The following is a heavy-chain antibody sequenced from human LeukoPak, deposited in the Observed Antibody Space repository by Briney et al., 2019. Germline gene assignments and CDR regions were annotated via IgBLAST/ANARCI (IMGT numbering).Heavy chain of an antibody. J-gene: IGHJ4*02. V-gene: IGHV3-23*01. CDR3: AKSIWRGGKDGFDY. D-gene: IGHD3-16*01. CDR2: ISGRGGSK. Sequence: PGGSLRLSCAASGFTFSSYAMSWVRQAPGKGLEWVSAISGRGGSKYYADSVKGRFTISRDNSKNTLYLQMNSLRAEDTAVYYCAKSIWRGGKDGFDYWGQGTLVTVSS. CDR1: GFTFSSYA.